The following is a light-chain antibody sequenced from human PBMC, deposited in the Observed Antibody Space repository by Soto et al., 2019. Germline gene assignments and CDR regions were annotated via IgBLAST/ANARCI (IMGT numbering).Light chain of an antibody. J-gene: IGKJ1*01. CDR1: ESIDSW. CDR3: QQYNSYRA. CDR2: KAS. V-gene: IGKV1-5*03. Sequence: DIQMTQSPSTLSASVGDRVTITCRASESIDSWLAWHQQKPGRAPKLLISKASSLESGVPSRFSGGGSGTEFTLTISSLQPDDFATYYCQQYNSYRAFGQGTKVEI.